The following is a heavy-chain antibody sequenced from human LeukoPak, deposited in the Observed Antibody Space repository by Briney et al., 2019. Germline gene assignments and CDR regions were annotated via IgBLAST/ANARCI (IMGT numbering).Heavy chain of an antibody. CDR1: GGSISSYY. V-gene: IGHV4-4*07. J-gene: IGHJ6*02. CDR3: ARYGTTGTTGFYGMDV. Sequence: PSETLSLTCTVSGGSISSYYWSWIRQPAGKGLEWIGRIYTSGSTNYNPSLKSRVTISLDTSKNQFSLNLRSVTAADTAVYYCARYGTTGTTGFYGMDVWGQGTTVTVSS. CDR2: IYTSGST. D-gene: IGHD1-1*01.